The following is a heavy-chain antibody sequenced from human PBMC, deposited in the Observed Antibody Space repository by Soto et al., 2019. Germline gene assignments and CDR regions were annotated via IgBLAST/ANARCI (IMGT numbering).Heavy chain of an antibody. CDR3: ARDLVATPYCGGDCYSA. V-gene: IGHV1-2*02. CDR1: GYTFTGYY. CDR2: INPNSGGT. D-gene: IGHD2-21*02. Sequence: ASVKVSCKASGYTFTGYYMHWVRQAPGQGLEWMGWINPNSGGTNYAQKFQGRVTMTRDTSISTAYMELSRLRSDDTAVYYCARDLVATPYCGGDCYSAWGQGTLVTVSS. J-gene: IGHJ5*02.